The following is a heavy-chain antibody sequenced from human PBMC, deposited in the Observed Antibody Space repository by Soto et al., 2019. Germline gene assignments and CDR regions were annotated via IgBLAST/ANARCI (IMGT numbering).Heavy chain of an antibody. D-gene: IGHD2-2*01. V-gene: IGHV3-11*01. CDR1: GFTFSDYY. CDR3: ARAPPDQLLRFYYFDY. J-gene: IGHJ4*02. CDR2: ISSSGSTI. Sequence: GGSLRLSCAASGFTFSDYYMSWIRQAPGKGLEWASYISSSGSTIYYADSVKGRFTISRDNAKNSLYLQMNSLRAEDTAVYYCARAPPDQLLRFYYFDYWGQGTLVTAPQ.